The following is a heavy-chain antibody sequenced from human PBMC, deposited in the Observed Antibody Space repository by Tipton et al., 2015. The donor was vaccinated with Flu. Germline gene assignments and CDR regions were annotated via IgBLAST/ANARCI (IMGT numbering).Heavy chain of an antibody. D-gene: IGHD5-12*01. CDR2: IKQDGSEK. CDR1: EFTFSGYW. J-gene: IGHJ4*02. V-gene: IGHV3-7*01. Sequence: SLRFSCAASEFTFSGYWMSWVRQAPGKGLEWVANIKQDGSEKHYVDSVKGRFTISRDNAKNSLYLQMNSLRPEDTAVYYCARGTYSFDYWGQGTLVIVSS. CDR3: ARGTYSFDY.